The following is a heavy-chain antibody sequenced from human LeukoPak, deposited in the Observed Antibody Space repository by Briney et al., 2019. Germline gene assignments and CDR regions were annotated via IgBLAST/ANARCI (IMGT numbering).Heavy chain of an antibody. V-gene: IGHV4-34*01. D-gene: IGHD4-23*01. Sequence: PSETLSLTCAVYGGSFSGYYWSWVRQPPGKGLEWIGEINHSGSTNYNPSLKSRVTISVDTSKNQFSLKLSSVTAADTAVYYCARGTRFRGYFDYWGQGTLVTVSS. CDR2: INHSGST. CDR1: GGSFSGYY. CDR3: ARGTRFRGYFDY. J-gene: IGHJ4*02.